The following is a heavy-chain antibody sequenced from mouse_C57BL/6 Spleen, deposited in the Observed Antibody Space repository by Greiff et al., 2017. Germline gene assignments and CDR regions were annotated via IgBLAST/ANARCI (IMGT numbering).Heavy chain of an antibody. CDR2: IDPSDSYT. J-gene: IGHJ2*01. CDR1: GYTFTSYW. CDR3: ARGIYYYGSRSNYFDY. Sequence: VQLQQPGAELVKPGASVKLSCKASGYTFTSYWMQWVKQRPGQGLEWIGEIDPSDSYTNYNQKFKGKATLTVDTSSSTAYMQLSSLTSEDSAVYYCARGIYYYGSRSNYFDYWGQGTTLTVSS. D-gene: IGHD1-1*01. V-gene: IGHV1-50*01.